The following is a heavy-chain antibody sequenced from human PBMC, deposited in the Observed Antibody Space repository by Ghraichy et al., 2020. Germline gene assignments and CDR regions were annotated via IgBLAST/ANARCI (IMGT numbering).Heavy chain of an antibody. CDR3: ARAPPSSGWLGY. Sequence: ETLSLTCAASGFTVSSNNMSWVRQAPGKGLEWVSVIYSGGNTYYADSVKGRFTISRDNSKNTLHLQMNSLRAEDTAVYYCARAPPSSGWLGYWGQGTLVTVSS. CDR1: GFTVSSNN. V-gene: IGHV3-66*02. J-gene: IGHJ4*02. CDR2: IYSGGNT. D-gene: IGHD3-22*01.